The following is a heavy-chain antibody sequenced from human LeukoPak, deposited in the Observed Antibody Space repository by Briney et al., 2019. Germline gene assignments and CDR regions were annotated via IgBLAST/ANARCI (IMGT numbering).Heavy chain of an antibody. D-gene: IGHD3-3*01. CDR3: ARCISILPSGFDP. J-gene: IGHJ5*02. Sequence: GASVKVSCKASGYTFTGYYMHWVRQAPGQGLEWMGWINTDRGGTNYAQKFRGRVTMTRDTSISTAYMELSRLRSDDTAVYYCARCISILPSGFDPWGQGTLVTVFS. V-gene: IGHV1-2*02. CDR2: INTDRGGT. CDR1: GYTFTGYY.